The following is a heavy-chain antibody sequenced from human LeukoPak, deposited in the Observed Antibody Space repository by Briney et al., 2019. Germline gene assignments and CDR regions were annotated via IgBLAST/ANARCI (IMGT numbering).Heavy chain of an antibody. V-gene: IGHV3-33*05. CDR3: TTRGASFSIFDY. J-gene: IGHJ4*02. CDR2: ISYDGNNK. Sequence: PGGSLRLSCAAFSTYIMHWVRQAPGKGLEWVASISYDGNNKYYGESVKGRFTISRDNSKNMLYLQMNSLKTEDTAVYYCTTRGASFSIFDYWGQGTLVTVSS. CDR1: STYI. D-gene: IGHD1-14*01.